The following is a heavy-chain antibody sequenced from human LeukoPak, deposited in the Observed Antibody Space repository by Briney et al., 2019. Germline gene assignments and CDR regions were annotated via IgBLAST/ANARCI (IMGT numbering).Heavy chain of an antibody. CDR1: GYTFTSYY. Sequence: ASVKVSCKASGYTFTSYYMHWVRQAPGQELESMGIINPSGGSTSYAQKFQGRVTMTPDTSTSTVYMELSSLRSEDTAVYYCARDRGAYYDSSGYLPDYWGQGTLVTVTS. CDR2: INPSGGST. D-gene: IGHD3-22*01. J-gene: IGHJ4*02. CDR3: ARDRGAYYDSSGYLPDY. V-gene: IGHV1-46*01.